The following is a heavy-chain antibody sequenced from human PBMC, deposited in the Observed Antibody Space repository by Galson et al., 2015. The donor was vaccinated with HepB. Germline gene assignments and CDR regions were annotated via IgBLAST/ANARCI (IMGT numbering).Heavy chain of an antibody. D-gene: IGHD3-22*01. J-gene: IGHJ3*02. CDR2: ISGSGAST. V-gene: IGHV3-23*01. CDR3: AKDYYDSLFGAFDI. Sequence: SLRLSCAASGFTFSSYAMSWVRQAPGKGLEWVSAISGSGASTDYADSVKGRFTISRDNSKNTVYLQMNSLRAEDTAVYYCAKDYYDSLFGAFDIWGQGTMVTVSS. CDR1: GFTFSSYA.